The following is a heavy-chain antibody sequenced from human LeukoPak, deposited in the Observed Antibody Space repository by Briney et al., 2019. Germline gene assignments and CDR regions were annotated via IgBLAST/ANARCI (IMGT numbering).Heavy chain of an antibody. CDR2: IIPIFGTA. CDR1: GGTFSSYA. Sequence: ASVKVSCKASGGTFSSYAISWVRQAPGQGLVWMGGIIPIFGTANYAQKFQGRVTITADKSTSTAYMELSSLRSEDTAVYYCARALRIAAAGNYWGQGTLVTVSS. V-gene: IGHV1-69*06. D-gene: IGHD6-13*01. CDR3: ARALRIAAAGNY. J-gene: IGHJ4*02.